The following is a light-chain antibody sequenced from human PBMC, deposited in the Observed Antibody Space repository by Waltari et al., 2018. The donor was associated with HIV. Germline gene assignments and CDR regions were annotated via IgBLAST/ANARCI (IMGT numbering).Light chain of an antibody. CDR2: DAS. V-gene: IGKV1-33*01. Sequence: DIQMTQSPSYLSASVGDRVTFTCQASRDITYYLNWYQVKPGKAPKLLIYDASYLETGVPSRFSGSRSGTDFTFTINSLQPEDFATYYCQQYHNLPYTFGQGTRLESK. J-gene: IGKJ2*01. CDR1: RDITYY. CDR3: QQYHNLPYT.